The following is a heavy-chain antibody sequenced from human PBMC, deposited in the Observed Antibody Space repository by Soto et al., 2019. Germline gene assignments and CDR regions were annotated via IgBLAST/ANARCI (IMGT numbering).Heavy chain of an antibody. Sequence: GGSRRLSCAASGFTFSSYGMHWVRQAQGKGLEWVAVISYDGSNKYYADSVKGRFTISRANSKNTLYLQMNNLRAEETAVYYCVNGSTVPLYFYMGVWGKGPTVPVPS. J-gene: IGHJ6*03. CDR3: VNGSTVPLYFYMGV. D-gene: IGHD4-17*01. CDR1: GFTFSSYG. V-gene: IGHV3-30*18. CDR2: ISYDGSNK.